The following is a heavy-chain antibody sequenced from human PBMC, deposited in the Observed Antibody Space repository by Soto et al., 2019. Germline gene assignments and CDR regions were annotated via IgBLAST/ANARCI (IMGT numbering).Heavy chain of an antibody. J-gene: IGHJ4*02. Sequence: QITLKESGPTLVKPTLTLTLTCTFSGFSLSTSGVGVGWICQPPGKALEWLALIYWDDDKRYSPSLNSRLTITKDTSKIQVVLTMTNMDPVDTARYYCAHSRPPRLLDYWGQGTLVTVSS. D-gene: IGHD6-6*01. V-gene: IGHV2-5*02. CDR3: AHSRPPRLLDY. CDR1: GFSLSTSGVG. CDR2: IYWDDDK.